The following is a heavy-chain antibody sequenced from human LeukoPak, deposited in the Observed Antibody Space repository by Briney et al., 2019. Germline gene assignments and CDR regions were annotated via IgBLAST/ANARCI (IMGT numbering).Heavy chain of an antibody. CDR3: ASALPADHFDY. CDR1: GFTFSSYW. V-gene: IGHV3-7*01. Sequence: GGSLRLSCAASGFTFSSYWMSWVRQAPGKGLEWVANIKYYGSEKYYVDSVRGRFTISRDNAKISLYLQMNSLRAEDTAVYYCASALPADHFDYWGQGTLVTVSS. CDR2: IKYYGSEK. J-gene: IGHJ4*02.